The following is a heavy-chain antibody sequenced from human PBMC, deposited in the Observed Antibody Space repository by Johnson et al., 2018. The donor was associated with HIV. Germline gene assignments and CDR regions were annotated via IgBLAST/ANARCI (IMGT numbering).Heavy chain of an antibody. CDR1: GFTFSSYA. D-gene: IGHD4-17*01. J-gene: IGHJ3*02. Sequence: VQLVESGGGLVQPGGSLRLSCAASGFTFSSYAMSWVRQAPGKGLEWVSAISGSGGSTYYADYVKGRFTIARNNSKNTLYLQMNSLRAEDTAVYYSAKDRMYDYGDYGGAFDIWGQGTMVTVSS. CDR2: ISGSGGST. V-gene: IGHV3-23*04. CDR3: AKDRMYDYGDYGGAFDI.